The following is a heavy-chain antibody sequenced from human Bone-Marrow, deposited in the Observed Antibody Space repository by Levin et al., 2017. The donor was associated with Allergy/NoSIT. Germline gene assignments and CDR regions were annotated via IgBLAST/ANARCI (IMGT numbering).Heavy chain of an antibody. CDR1: GFTFSSNW. CDR3: ARAKLGDFDF. J-gene: IGHJ4*02. D-gene: IGHD7-27*01. Sequence: GGSLRLSCAASGFTFSSNWMGWVRQAPGKGLEWVANIKEDGSEKFLADSVKGRFTISRDNAKNSLYLQMDYLGVADTAVYYCARAKLGDFDFWGLGTLVTVSS. V-gene: IGHV3-7*03. CDR2: IKEDGSEK.